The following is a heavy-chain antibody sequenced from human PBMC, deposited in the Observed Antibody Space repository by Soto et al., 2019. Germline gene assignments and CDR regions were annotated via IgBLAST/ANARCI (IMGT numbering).Heavy chain of an antibody. J-gene: IGHJ6*02. CDR2: VYWDDDK. CDR1: GLSLSTIGEG. CDR3: VQTRCGGDCLQSYSSHSYYGLDV. V-gene: IGHV2-5*02. Sequence: QITLKESGPPLVKPTQTLTLTCTFSGLSLSTIGEGVGWIRQPPGKALEWLALVYWDDDKRYSPSLKSRLPITKDTSVNQVVLTMTNMGPVDTATYYCVQTRCGGDCLQSYSSHSYYGLDVWGQGTTVTVSS. D-gene: IGHD2-21*02.